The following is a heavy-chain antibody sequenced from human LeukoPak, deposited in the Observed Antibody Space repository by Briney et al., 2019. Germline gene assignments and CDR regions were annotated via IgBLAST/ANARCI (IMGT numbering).Heavy chain of an antibody. J-gene: IGHJ4*02. Sequence: ASVKVPCKASGYIFTSYGISWVRQAPGQGLEWMGWISTYNGNTKYAQKVQGRVTWTTDTSTSTAYMELRSLRGDDTAIYYCARGRSAADDFDYWGQGTLVTVSS. V-gene: IGHV1-18*04. D-gene: IGHD6-13*01. CDR3: ARGRSAADDFDY. CDR1: GYIFTSYG. CDR2: ISTYNGNT.